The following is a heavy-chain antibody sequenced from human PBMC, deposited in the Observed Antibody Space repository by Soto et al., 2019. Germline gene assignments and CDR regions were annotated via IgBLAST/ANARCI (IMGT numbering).Heavy chain of an antibody. J-gene: IGHJ4*02. CDR3: ARDLSAGDH. Sequence: QVQLVQSGAEVKKPGASVKVSCKASGYTFTNYYIHWVRQAPGQGLEWMGIITPTSGSTNYAQKFQGTVTLTYDTSTTTGYTELSGLRSEDTAVGYCARDLSAGDHWGQGTLVTVSS. D-gene: IGHD6-13*01. CDR1: GYTFTNYY. V-gene: IGHV1-46*01. CDR2: ITPTSGST.